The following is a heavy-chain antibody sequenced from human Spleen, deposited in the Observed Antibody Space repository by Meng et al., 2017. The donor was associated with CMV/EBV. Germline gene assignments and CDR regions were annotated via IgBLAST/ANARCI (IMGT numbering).Heavy chain of an antibody. D-gene: IGHD2-8*01. CDR2: IYCSGSH. CDR3: ARELHTNHFDY. V-gene: IGHV4-31*11. CDR1: GGCIRNCSYC. Sequence: CDVPGGCIRNCSYCWNWVRRNPGEGLEWIGYIYCSGSHYYNPSLRSRVTISVDTAKHEFSLELSSVTATDTAVYYCARELHTNHFDYWGQGTLVTVSS. J-gene: IGHJ4*02.